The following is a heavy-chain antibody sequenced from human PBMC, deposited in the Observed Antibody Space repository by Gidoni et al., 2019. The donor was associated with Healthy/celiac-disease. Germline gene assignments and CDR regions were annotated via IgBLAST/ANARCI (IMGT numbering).Heavy chain of an antibody. Sequence: QVQLVQSGAEVKKPGASVKVSCKASGYTFTSYAMHWVRQAPGQRLEWMGWINAGNGNTKYSQKFQGRVTITRDTSASTAYMELSSLRSEDTAVYYCARGRHIAVAGYYYYGMDVWGQGTTVTVSS. CDR2: INAGNGNT. J-gene: IGHJ6*02. CDR3: ARGRHIAVAGYYYYGMDV. CDR1: GYTFTSYA. V-gene: IGHV1-3*01. D-gene: IGHD6-19*01.